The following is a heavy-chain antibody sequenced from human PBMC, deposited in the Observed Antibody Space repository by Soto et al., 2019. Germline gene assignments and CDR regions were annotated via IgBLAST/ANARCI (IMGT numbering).Heavy chain of an antibody. D-gene: IGHD2-2*02. CDR2: IYYSGST. J-gene: IGHJ6*02. Sequence: PSETLSLTCTVSGGSISSGDYYWSWIRQPPGKGLEWIGYIYYSGSTYYNPSLKSRVTISVDTSKNQFSLKLSSVTAADTAVYYCVRVWVVPAAIGPYGMDVWGQGTTVTVSS. V-gene: IGHV4-30-4*01. CDR1: GGSISSGDYY. CDR3: VRVWVVPAAIGPYGMDV.